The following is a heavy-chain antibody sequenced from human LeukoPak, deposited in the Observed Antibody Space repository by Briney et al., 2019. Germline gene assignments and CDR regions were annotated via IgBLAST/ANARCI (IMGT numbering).Heavy chain of an antibody. J-gene: IGHJ1*01. V-gene: IGHV5-51*01. CDR3: ARTDIVVVPAAIQGAPCFQH. CDR2: IYPGDSDT. D-gene: IGHD2-2*02. Sequence: PGESLKISCQGSGYSFTSYWIGWVRQMPGKGLEWMGIIYPGDSDTRYSPSFQGQVTISADKSISTAYLQWSSLKASDTAMYYCARTDIVVVPAAIQGAPCFQHWGQGTLVTVSS. CDR1: GYSFTSYW.